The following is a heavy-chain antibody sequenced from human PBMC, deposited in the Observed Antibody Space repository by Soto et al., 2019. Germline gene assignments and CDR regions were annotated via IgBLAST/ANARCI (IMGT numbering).Heavy chain of an antibody. CDR3: ARGPTDYYDNSANYFLDY. Sequence: QVQLVQSGAEVKKPGASVKVSCKASGYTFITYGVSWVRQAPGQGLDWLGWISTYNGNTRYAERLQGRVTMTTDTTXXTXXXXXXNXXXDDTAVYYCARGPTDYYDNSANYFLDYWGQGTLVTVSS. CDR1: GYTFITYG. D-gene: IGHD3-22*01. V-gene: IGHV1-18*01. CDR2: ISTYNGNT. J-gene: IGHJ4*02.